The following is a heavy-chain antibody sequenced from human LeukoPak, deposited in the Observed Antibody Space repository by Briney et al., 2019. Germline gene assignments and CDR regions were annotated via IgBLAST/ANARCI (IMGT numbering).Heavy chain of an antibody. Sequence: PSETLSLTCTVSGGSISSGSYYWSWIRQPAGQGLEWIGSIYTSGSTNYNPSLKSRVTISVDTSKNQFSLKLSSVTAADTAVYYCARLRYYYDSSGSHVWFDPWGQGTLVTVSS. V-gene: IGHV4-61*02. J-gene: IGHJ5*02. CDR2: IYTSGST. CDR1: GGSISSGSYY. CDR3: ARLRYYYDSSGSHVWFDP. D-gene: IGHD3-22*01.